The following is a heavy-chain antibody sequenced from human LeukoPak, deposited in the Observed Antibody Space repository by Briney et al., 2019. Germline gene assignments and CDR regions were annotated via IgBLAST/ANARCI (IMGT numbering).Heavy chain of an antibody. V-gene: IGHV4-31*03. Sequence: PSETLSLTCTVSGGSISSGGYYWSWIRQHPGKGLEWIGYIYYSGSTYYNPSLKSRVTISVDTSKNQFSLKLSSVTAADTAVYYCAAHWEYYGGNSFSVGYWGQGTLVTVSS. J-gene: IGHJ4*02. CDR2: IYYSGST. CDR1: GGSISSGGYY. CDR3: AAHWEYYGGNSFSVGY. D-gene: IGHD4-23*01.